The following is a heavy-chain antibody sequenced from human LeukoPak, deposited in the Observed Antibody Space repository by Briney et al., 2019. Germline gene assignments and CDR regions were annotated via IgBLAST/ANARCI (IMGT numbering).Heavy chain of an antibody. V-gene: IGHV3-30*02. J-gene: IGHJ4*02. D-gene: IGHD3-9*01. Sequence: GGSLRLSCAASGFTFSSYGMHWVRQAPGKGLEWVAFIRYDGSNKYYAGSVKGRFTISRDNSKNTLYLQMNSLRAEDTAAYYCAKGYYFDILSGYSSLDSWGQGTLVTVSS. CDR3: AKGYYFDILSGYSSLDS. CDR1: GFTFSSYG. CDR2: IRYDGSNK.